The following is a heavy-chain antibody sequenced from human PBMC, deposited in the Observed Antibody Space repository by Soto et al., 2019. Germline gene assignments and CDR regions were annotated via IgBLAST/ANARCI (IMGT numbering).Heavy chain of an antibody. CDR1: GFTFRSSA. Sequence: SVKVSCKTSGFTFRSSAVQWVRQARGQRLEWIGWLVVGTGNTNYAQKFQQRVTISSDRSTNTVSMELSSLTSEDTAVYYCATGAYCSGGSCSDYYYYYYGMDLWGQGATVTVSS. J-gene: IGHJ6*02. V-gene: IGHV1-58*01. CDR2: LVVGTGNT. D-gene: IGHD2-15*01. CDR3: ATGAYCSGGSCSDYYYYYYGMDL.